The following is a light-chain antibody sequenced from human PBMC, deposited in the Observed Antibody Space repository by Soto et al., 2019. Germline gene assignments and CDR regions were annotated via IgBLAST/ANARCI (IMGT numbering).Light chain of an antibody. Sequence: SALTQPASVSGSPGQSITISCTGTSSDVGGYEYVSWYQQHPGKAPKRIIYDVSDRPSGVSNRFSGSKSGNTASLAISGLQAEDEADYYCSSYTTSSPLGVFGTGTKVTVL. CDR3: SSYTTSSPLGV. J-gene: IGLJ1*01. CDR2: DVS. CDR1: SSDVGGYEY. V-gene: IGLV2-14*03.